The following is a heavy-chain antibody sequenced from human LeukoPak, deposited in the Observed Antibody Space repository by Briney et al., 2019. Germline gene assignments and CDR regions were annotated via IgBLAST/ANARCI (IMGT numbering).Heavy chain of an antibody. CDR2: IYYSGST. Sequence: SETLSLTCTVSGGSISSYYWSWIRQPPGKGLEWIGYIYYSGSTNYNPSLNSRVTISVDTSKNQFSLKLSSVTAADTAVYYCARSSPGIAAAGRNFDYWGQGTLVTVSS. CDR3: ARSSPGIAAAGRNFDY. J-gene: IGHJ4*02. CDR1: GGSISSYY. D-gene: IGHD6-13*01. V-gene: IGHV4-59*08.